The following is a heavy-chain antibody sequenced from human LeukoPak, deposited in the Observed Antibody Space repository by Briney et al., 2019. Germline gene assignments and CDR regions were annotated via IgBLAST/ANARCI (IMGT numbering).Heavy chain of an antibody. V-gene: IGHV3-30*02. CDR3: AKDSHRTASYSGTYPYYFDY. J-gene: IGHJ4*02. Sequence: PGGSLRLSCAASGFTLSSCGMQWVRHARGRGLVWVAFIRYDGSYKYYGASVMGRFTISRDISKDTLYLQLNSLRVEDTAVYCCAKDSHRTASYSGTYPYYFDYWGQGTLVSVSS. CDR2: IRYDGSYK. D-gene: IGHD3-10*01. CDR1: GFTLSSCG.